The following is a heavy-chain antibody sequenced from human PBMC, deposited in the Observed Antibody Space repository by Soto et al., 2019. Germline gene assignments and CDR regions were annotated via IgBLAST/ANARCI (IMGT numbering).Heavy chain of an antibody. CDR3: AKDLVRYCSGGSCYSSSYYYGMDV. Sequence: PGGSLRLSCAASGFTFSSYGMHWVRQAPGKGLEWVAVISYDGSNKYYADSVKGRFTISRDNSKNTLYLQMNSLRAEDTAVYYCAKDLVRYCSGGSCYSSSYYYGMDVWGQGTTVTVSS. CDR1: GFTFSSYG. D-gene: IGHD2-15*01. CDR2: ISYDGSNK. J-gene: IGHJ6*02. V-gene: IGHV3-30*18.